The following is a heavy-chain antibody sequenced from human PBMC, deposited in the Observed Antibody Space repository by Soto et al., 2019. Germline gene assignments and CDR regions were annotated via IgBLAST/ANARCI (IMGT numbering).Heavy chain of an antibody. CDR1: GASLSRGGYS. CDR2: IYHSGST. J-gene: IGHJ3*02. V-gene: IGHV4-30-2*01. Sequence: SETLSLTCAASGASLSRGGYSWSWIRQPPGKGLEWIGYIYHSGSTYYNPSPKSRVTISVDRSKNQFSLKLSSVTAADTAVYYCAREGSSWSRTPDNDSFDIWGQGTMVTVSS. D-gene: IGHD6-13*01. CDR3: AREGSSWSRTPDNDSFDI.